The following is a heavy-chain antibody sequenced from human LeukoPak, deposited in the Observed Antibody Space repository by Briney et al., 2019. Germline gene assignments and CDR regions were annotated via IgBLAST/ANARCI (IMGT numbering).Heavy chain of an antibody. CDR2: ISAYNGNT. CDR1: GYTFTSYG. V-gene: IGHV1-18*01. J-gene: IGHJ5*02. CDR3: ARERGGYCSGGSCYAGHPLGFDP. Sequence: ASVKVSCKASGYTFTSYGMSWVRQAPGQGLEWMGWISAYNGNTNYAQKLQGRVTMTTDTSTSTAYMELRSLRSDDTAVYYCARERGGYCSGGSCYAGHPLGFDPWGQGTLVTVSS. D-gene: IGHD2-15*01.